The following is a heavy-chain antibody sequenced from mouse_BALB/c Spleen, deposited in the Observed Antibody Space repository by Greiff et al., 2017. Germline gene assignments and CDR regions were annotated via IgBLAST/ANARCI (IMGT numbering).Heavy chain of an antibody. D-gene: IGHD1-1*01. J-gene: IGHJ1*01. CDR3: ARPYYYGSSHWYFDV. Sequence: VQLKESGPSLVKPSQTLSLTCSVTGDSITSGYWNWIRKFPGNKLEYMGYISYSGSTYYNPSLKSRISITRDTSKNQYYLQLNSVTTEDTATYYCARPYYYGSSHWYFDVWGAGTTVTVSS. CDR1: GDSITSGY. CDR2: ISYSGST. V-gene: IGHV3-8*02.